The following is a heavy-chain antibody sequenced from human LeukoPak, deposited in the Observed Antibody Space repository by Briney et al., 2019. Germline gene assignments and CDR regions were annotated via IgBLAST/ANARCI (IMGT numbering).Heavy chain of an antibody. Sequence: SETLSLTCTVSGASIRSGDYYWSWIRQPPGKGLEWIGYMYYSGSTYYNPSLKSRVTISVHTSKNQFSLKLSSVTAADTAVYYCARAHDSSENWFDLWGQGTLVTVSS. CDR1: GASIRSGDYY. D-gene: IGHD3-22*01. CDR2: MYYSGST. J-gene: IGHJ5*02. CDR3: ARAHDSSENWFDL. V-gene: IGHV4-30-4*01.